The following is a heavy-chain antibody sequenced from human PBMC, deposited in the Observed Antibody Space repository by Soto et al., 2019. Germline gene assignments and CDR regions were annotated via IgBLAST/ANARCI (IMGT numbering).Heavy chain of an antibody. V-gene: IGHV1-18*04. CDR3: ARVPITIFGVGALPDYCDGMDV. D-gene: IGHD3-3*01. Sequence: ASVKVSCKASGYTFTSYGISWVRQAPGQGLEWMGWISAYNGNTNYAQKLQGRVTMTTDTSTSTAYMELRSLRSDDTAVYYCARVPITIFGVGALPDYCDGMDVWGQGTTVTVSS. CDR2: ISAYNGNT. CDR1: GYTFTSYG. J-gene: IGHJ6*01.